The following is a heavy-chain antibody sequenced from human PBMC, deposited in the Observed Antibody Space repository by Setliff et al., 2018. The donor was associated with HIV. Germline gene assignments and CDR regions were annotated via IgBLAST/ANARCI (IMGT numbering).Heavy chain of an antibody. CDR2: IHTDSGKT. V-gene: IGHV1-3*04. CDR1: GYTFTNYA. Sequence: GASVKVSCKASGYTFTNYALYWVRQALGQRPEYMGYIHTDSGKTYFSQKFQGRVTLTRDTSASTAYMELSSLRSEDTAIYYCARQSVSATFDSWGQGTLVTVSS. D-gene: IGHD6-19*01. CDR3: ARQSVSATFDS. J-gene: IGHJ4*02.